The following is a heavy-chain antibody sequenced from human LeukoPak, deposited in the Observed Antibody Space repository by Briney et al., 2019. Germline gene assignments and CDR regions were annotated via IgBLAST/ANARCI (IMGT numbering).Heavy chain of an antibody. J-gene: IGHJ5*02. CDR1: GFTFSSYW. V-gene: IGHV3-48*01. CDR2: IRSSSET. CDR3: ARDAGNSGYGCDL. D-gene: IGHD5-12*01. Sequence: PGGSLRLSCAASGFTFSSYWMSWVRQAPGKGLEWVSYIRSSSETFYADSVKGRFTISRDNARNSLYLQMNNLRGEDTAIYYCARDAGNSGYGCDLWGQGTLVTVSS.